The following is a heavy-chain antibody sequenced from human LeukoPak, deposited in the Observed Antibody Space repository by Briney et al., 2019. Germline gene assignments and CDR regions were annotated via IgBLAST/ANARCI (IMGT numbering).Heavy chain of an antibody. CDR1: GITFSNYG. CDR3: ARDFEAPSGGNTYYFDY. Sequence: GGSLRLSCAASGITFSNYGMHWVRQAPGKGLEWVSSISSSSSYIYYADSVKGRFTISRDNAKNSLYLQMNSLRAEDTAVYYCARDFEAPSGGNTYYFDYWGQGTLVTVSS. CDR2: ISSSSSYI. D-gene: IGHD2-15*01. J-gene: IGHJ4*02. V-gene: IGHV3-21*01.